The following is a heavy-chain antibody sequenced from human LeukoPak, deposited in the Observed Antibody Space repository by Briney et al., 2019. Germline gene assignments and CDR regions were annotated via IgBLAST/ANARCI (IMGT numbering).Heavy chain of an antibody. J-gene: IGHJ6*02. CDR1: GYTFTGYY. D-gene: IGHD3-3*01. CDR2: INPNSGGT. V-gene: IGHV1-2*02. CDR3: ARGYDFWSGYYPDYGMDV. Sequence: ASVKVSCKASGYTFTGYYMHWVRQAPGQGLEWMGWINPNSGGTNYAQKFQGRVTMTRDTSISTAYMELSRLRSDDTAVYYCARGYDFWSGYYPDYGMDVWGQGTTVTVSS.